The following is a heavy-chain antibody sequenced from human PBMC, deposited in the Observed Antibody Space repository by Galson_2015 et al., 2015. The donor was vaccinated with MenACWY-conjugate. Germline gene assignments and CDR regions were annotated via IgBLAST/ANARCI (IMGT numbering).Heavy chain of an antibody. Sequence: SVKVSCKASGYTFTTYGLHWVRQAPGHRLEWMGWINAGNAGDGDTKYSPKFQGRVTFTRDRSADVVYMELSSLTSEDTAVFYCCSTNFWGDRYLSLRGPGTLVAVSS. V-gene: IGHV1-3*01. D-gene: IGHD2-21*02. CDR1: GYTFTTYG. J-gene: IGHJ4*02. CDR2: INAGNAGDGDT. CDR3: CSTNFWGDRYLSL.